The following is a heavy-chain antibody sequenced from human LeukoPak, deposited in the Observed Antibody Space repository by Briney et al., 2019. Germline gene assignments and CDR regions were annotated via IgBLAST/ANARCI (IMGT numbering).Heavy chain of an antibody. J-gene: IGHJ2*01. V-gene: IGHV4-31*03. CDR1: GGSISSGGYY. CDR3: ARDCSSTSCYEDWYFDL. D-gene: IGHD2-2*01. CDR2: IYYSGST. Sequence: SETLSLTCTVSGGSISSGGYYWSWIRQHPGKGLEWIGYIYYSGSTYYNPSLKSRVTISVDTSKNQFSLKLSSVTAADTAVYYCARDCSSTSCYEDWYFDLWGRGTLVTVSS.